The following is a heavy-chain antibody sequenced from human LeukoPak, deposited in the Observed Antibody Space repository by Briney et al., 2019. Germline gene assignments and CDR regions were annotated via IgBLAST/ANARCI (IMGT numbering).Heavy chain of an antibody. CDR2: ISSSGSTI. Sequence: GGSLRLSCAASGFTFSSYSMNWVRQAPGKGLEWVSYISSSGSTIYYADSVKGRFTISRDNAKNSLYLQMNSLRAEDTAVYYCARDRAVAGTTYVYWGQGTLVTVSS. V-gene: IGHV3-48*04. J-gene: IGHJ4*02. D-gene: IGHD6-19*01. CDR1: GFTFSSYS. CDR3: ARDRAVAGTTYVY.